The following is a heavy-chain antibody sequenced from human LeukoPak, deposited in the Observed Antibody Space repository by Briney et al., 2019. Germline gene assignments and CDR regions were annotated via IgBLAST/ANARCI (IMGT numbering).Heavy chain of an antibody. V-gene: IGHV3-21*04. CDR1: GFTFSSYS. CDR2: ISSSSSYI. D-gene: IGHD3-9*01. J-gene: IGHJ3*02. Sequence: GGSLRLSCAASGFTFSSYSMNWVRQAPGKGLEWVSSISSSSSYIYYADSVKGRFTVSRDNAKNSLYLQMNSLRAEDTAVYYCARRRYFDWYPATAHDAFDIWGQGTMVTVSS. CDR3: ARRRYFDWYPATAHDAFDI.